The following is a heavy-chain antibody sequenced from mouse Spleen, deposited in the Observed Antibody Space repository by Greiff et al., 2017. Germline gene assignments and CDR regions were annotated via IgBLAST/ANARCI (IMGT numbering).Heavy chain of an antibody. CDR1: GYTFTSYW. CDR2: IDPSDSET. D-gene: IGHD2-10*01. J-gene: IGHJ1*01. Sequence: QVQLQQPGAELVRPGSSVKLSCKASGYTFTSYWMHWVKQRPIQGLEWIGNIDPSDSETHYNQKFKDKATLTVDKSSSTAYMQLSSLTSEDSAVYYCARSGSYYGIQGGDYWYFDVWGAGTTVTVSS. V-gene: IGHV1-52*01. CDR3: ARSGSYYGIQGGDYWYFDV.